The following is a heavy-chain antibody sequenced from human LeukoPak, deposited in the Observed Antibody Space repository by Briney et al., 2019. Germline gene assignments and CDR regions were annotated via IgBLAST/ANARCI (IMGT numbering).Heavy chain of an antibody. CDR3: AREECSSSSKPYDYYYGMDV. Sequence: GGSLRLSCAASGFTFSSYEMNWVRQAPGKGLEWVAVISYDGSNKYYADSVKGRFTISRDNSKNTLYLQMNSLRAEDTAVYYCAREECSSSSKPYDYYYGMDVWGQGTTVTVSS. CDR1: GFTFSSYE. V-gene: IGHV3-30-3*01. D-gene: IGHD6-6*01. CDR2: ISYDGSNK. J-gene: IGHJ6*02.